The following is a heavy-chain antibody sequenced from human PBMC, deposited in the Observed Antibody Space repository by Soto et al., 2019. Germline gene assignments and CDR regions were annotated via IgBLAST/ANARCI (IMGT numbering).Heavy chain of an antibody. CDR2: MNPNSGNT. J-gene: IGHJ1*01. CDR1: GYSFTSYD. CDR3: ARVSMGSSSEDFQH. Sequence: QVQLVQSGAEVKKPGASVKVSCKASGYSFTSYDINWVRQATGQGVEWMGWMNPNSGNTGYAQKFQGRVTMTRNTSISTAYMELSSLRSEDTAVYYCARVSMGSSSEDFQHWGQGTLVTVSS. D-gene: IGHD6-6*01. V-gene: IGHV1-8*01.